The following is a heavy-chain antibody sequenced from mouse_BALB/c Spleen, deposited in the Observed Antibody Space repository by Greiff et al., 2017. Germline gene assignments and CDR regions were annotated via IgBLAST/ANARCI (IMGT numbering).Heavy chain of an antibody. CDR1: GDSITSGY. D-gene: IGHD2-3*01. CDR2: ISYSGST. V-gene: IGHV3-8*02. J-gene: IGHJ1*01. Sequence: VQLKESGPSLVKPSQTLSLTCSVTGDSITSGYWNWIRKFPGNKLEYMGYISYSGSTYYNPSLKSRISITRDTSKNQYYLQLNSVTTEDTATYYCARYRRLLRYFDVWGAGTTVTVSS. CDR3: ARYRRLLRYFDV.